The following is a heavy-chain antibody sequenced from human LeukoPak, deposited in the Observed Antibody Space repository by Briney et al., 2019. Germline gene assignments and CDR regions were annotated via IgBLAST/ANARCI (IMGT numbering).Heavy chain of an antibody. CDR1: GYTHVSFG. V-gene: IGHV1-18*01. J-gene: IGHJ5*01. Sequence: SVKVSCKASGYTHVSFGISWVRQAPGQGLEWMGWVSANNGDTIYTEKFQDRVTMTTDTSTNTAYMDVRSPRSDDTAVYYCARDRRDWCDSWGQGTLVTVSS. CDR2: VSANNGDT. CDR3: ARDRRDWCDS.